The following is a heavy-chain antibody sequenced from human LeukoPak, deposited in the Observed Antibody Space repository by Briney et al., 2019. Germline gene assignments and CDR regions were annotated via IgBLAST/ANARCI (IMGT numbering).Heavy chain of an antibody. CDR2: IYSSGST. CDR3: ARHVRFCNGGICHGPDYFDY. Sequence: PSETLSLTCTVSGGSISSYYWSWIRQPAGKGLEWIGRIYSSGSTNYNPSLKSRVTMSVDTSKKQFSLKLGSVTAADTAVYYCARHVRFCNGGICHGPDYFDYWGQGTLAAVSS. J-gene: IGHJ4*02. D-gene: IGHD2-15*01. CDR1: GGSISSYY. V-gene: IGHV4-4*07.